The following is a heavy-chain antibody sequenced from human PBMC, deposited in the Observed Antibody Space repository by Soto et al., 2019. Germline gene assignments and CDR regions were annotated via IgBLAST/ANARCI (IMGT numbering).Heavy chain of an antibody. D-gene: IGHD3-10*01. J-gene: IGHJ5*02. CDR2: IDQSGST. Sequence: QVQLQKWGAGLLKSSETLSLTCAVYGGSFSGYYWNWLRQPPGEGLEWIGKIDQSGSTNYKPSLKSRVTMSVDTSRSQFSLKLTSVTAMDTVVYYCAGCRDTVVRGVMNWFDPWGQGTLVTVSS. CDR1: GGSFSGYY. V-gene: IGHV4-34*01. CDR3: AGCRDTVVRGVMNWFDP.